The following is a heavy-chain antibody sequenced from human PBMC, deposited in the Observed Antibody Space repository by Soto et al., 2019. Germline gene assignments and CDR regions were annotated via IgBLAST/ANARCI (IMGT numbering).Heavy chain of an antibody. Sequence: GGSLRLSCAASGFTFSSYGMHWVRQAPGKGLEWVAVISYDGSNKYYADSVKGRFTISRDNSKNTLYLQMNSLRAEDTAVYYCAKDRMVYAPNYLGYYYYGMDVWGQGTTVTVSS. CDR3: AKDRMVYAPNYLGYYYYGMDV. CDR2: ISYDGSNK. D-gene: IGHD2-8*01. J-gene: IGHJ6*02. V-gene: IGHV3-30*18. CDR1: GFTFSSYG.